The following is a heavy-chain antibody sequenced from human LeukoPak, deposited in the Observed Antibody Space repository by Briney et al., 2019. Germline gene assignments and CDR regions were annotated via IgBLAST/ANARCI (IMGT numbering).Heavy chain of an antibody. CDR1: GVSISSSTDY. V-gene: IGHV4-39*07. Sequence: SETVSLTCTVSGVSISSSTDYWVWIRQPPGKGLEWIGSIFYSGRTFYNPSLKSRVTISVDTSKNQFSLKLSSVTAADTAVYYCARDRSIAVAGTPAFDIWGQGTMVTVSS. J-gene: IGHJ3*02. D-gene: IGHD6-19*01. CDR3: ARDRSIAVAGTPAFDI. CDR2: IFYSGRT.